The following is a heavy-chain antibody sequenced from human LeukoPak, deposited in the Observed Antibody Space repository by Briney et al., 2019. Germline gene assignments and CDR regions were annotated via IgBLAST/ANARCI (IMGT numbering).Heavy chain of an antibody. CDR3: AKVERIVVVPAAIDN. D-gene: IGHD2-2*01. J-gene: IGHJ4*02. V-gene: IGHV3-53*05. CDR1: GFTVSSNY. Sequence: PGGSLRLSCAASGFTVSSNYMSWVRQAPGKGLEWVSVIYSGGSTYYADSVKGRFTISRDNSKNTLYLQMNSLRAEDTAVYYCAKVERIVVVPAAIDNWGQGTLVTVSS. CDR2: IYSGGST.